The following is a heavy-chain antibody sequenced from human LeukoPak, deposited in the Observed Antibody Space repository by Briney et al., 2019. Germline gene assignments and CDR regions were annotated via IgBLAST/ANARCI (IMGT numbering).Heavy chain of an antibody. J-gene: IGHJ4*02. CDR1: GGTFSNYA. D-gene: IGHD5-24*01. CDR3: ARGAPLLQFDRYYFDY. V-gene: IGHV1-69*13. Sequence: ASVKVTCKASGGTFSNYAISWVRQAPGQGLEWMGGIIPIFGTANYAQKFQGRVTITADESTSTAYMELSSLRPEDTAVYYCARGAPLLQFDRYYFDYWGQGTLVTVSS. CDR2: IIPIFGTA.